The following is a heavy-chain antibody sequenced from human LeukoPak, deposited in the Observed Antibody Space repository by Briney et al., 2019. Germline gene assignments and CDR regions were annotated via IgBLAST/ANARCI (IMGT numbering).Heavy chain of an antibody. V-gene: IGHV3-66*01. Sequence: GGCLRLSCAASGFTVSSNYMSWVRQAPGKGLEWVSVVYSGGSTYYADSVKGRCTISRDNSKNTLYLQMNSVRAEDTAVYYCARVFDLWGRGTLVTVSS. CDR1: GFTVSSNY. J-gene: IGHJ2*01. CDR3: ARVFDL. CDR2: VYSGGST.